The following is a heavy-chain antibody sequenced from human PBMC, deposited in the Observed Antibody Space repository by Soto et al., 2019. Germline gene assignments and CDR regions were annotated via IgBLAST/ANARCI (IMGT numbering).Heavy chain of an antibody. CDR2: IDGSGDST. V-gene: IGHV3-23*01. D-gene: IGHD6-19*01. CDR1: GFPFRNYA. Sequence: EVQLLESGGGLVQPGGSLRLSCATSGFPFRNYAMSWVRQTPGKGLEWVSAIDGSGDSTYYADSVKGRFTISRDNSGNTLYLQMYSLRAEDTAVYFCAKDRGWTYYFDYWGQGALVTVSS. J-gene: IGHJ4*02. CDR3: AKDRGWTYYFDY.